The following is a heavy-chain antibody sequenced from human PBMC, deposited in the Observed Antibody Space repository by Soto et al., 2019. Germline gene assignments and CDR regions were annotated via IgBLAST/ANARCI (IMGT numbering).Heavy chain of an antibody. Sequence: EVQLLESGGGLVQPGGSLRLSCAASGFTFSSYAMSWVRQAPEKGLEWVSAISGSGGSTYYADSVKGRFTISRDNSKNTLYLQMNSLRAEDTAVYYCAKGYHGDYEKGYYFDYWGQGTLVTVSS. J-gene: IGHJ4*02. D-gene: IGHD4-17*01. V-gene: IGHV3-23*01. CDR2: ISGSGGST. CDR1: GFTFSSYA. CDR3: AKGYHGDYEKGYYFDY.